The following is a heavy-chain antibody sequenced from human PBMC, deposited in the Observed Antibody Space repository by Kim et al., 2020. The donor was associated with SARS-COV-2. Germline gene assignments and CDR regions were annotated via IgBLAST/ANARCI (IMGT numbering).Heavy chain of an antibody. V-gene: IGHV3-15*01. D-gene: IGHD4-17*01. CDR3: TTAYDDYVNLFDP. Sequence: SAAPVKDRFTISRDDSNNTLNLQMNSLNTEDTAVNYCTTAYDDYVNLFDPWGQGTLVTVSS. J-gene: IGHJ5*02.